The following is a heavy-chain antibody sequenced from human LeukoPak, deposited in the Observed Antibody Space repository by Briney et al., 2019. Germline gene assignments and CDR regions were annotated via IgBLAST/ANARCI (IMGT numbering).Heavy chain of an antibody. D-gene: IGHD5-12*01. Sequence: SEALSLTCTISGGSISSYYWSWIRQPPGKGLEWIGYIYYTGSTNHNPSLKSRVTISVDTSKNQFSLKLSSVTAADTAVYYCARVVYSGYDFRGAMDVWGKGTTVTVSS. V-gene: IGHV4-59*01. J-gene: IGHJ6*03. CDR2: IYYTGST. CDR3: ARVVYSGYDFRGAMDV. CDR1: GGSISSYY.